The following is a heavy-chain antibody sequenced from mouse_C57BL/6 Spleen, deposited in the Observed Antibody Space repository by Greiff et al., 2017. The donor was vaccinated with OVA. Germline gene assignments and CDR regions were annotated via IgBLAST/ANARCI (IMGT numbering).Heavy chain of an antibody. V-gene: IGHV1-59*01. D-gene: IGHD2-3*01. CDR1: GYTFTSYW. J-gene: IGHJ1*03. Sequence: QVQLQQPGAELVRPGTSVKLFCKASGYTFTSYWMHWVKQRPGQGLEWIGVIDPSDSYTNYNQKFKGKATLTVDTSSSTAYMQLSSLTSEDSAVYYCARLGLLRYFDVWGTGTTVTVSS. CDR3: ARLGLLRYFDV. CDR2: IDPSDSYT.